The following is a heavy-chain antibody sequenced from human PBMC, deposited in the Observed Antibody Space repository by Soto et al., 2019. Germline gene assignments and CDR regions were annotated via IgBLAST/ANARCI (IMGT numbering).Heavy chain of an antibody. Sequence: GGSLRLSCAASGFAFSNYAMGWVRQAPGKGLEWVSSISTSIGATYYADSVKGRFTISRDDSKDTLYLQMNSLRAEDSAVYYCAKDRTVAARYFDYWGQGTQVTVSS. CDR2: ISTSIGAT. CDR1: GFAFSNYA. CDR3: AKDRTVAARYFDY. V-gene: IGHV3-23*01. J-gene: IGHJ4*02. D-gene: IGHD6-6*01.